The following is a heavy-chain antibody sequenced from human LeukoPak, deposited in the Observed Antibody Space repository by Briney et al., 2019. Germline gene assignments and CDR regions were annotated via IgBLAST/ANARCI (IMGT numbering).Heavy chain of an antibody. CDR3: AGDLKRRGYSGYDLYYYYGMDV. CDR1: GFTFSSYA. Sequence: GGSLRLSCAASGFTFSSYAMHWVRQAPGKGLEYVSAISSNGGSTYYANSVKGRFTISRDNSKNTLYLQMGSLRAEDMAVYYCAGDLKRRGYSGYDLYYYYGMDVWGQGTTVTVSS. D-gene: IGHD5-12*01. CDR2: ISSNGGST. J-gene: IGHJ6*02. V-gene: IGHV3-64*01.